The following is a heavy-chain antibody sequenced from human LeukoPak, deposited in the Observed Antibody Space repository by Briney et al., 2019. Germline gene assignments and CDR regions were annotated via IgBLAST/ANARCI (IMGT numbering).Heavy chain of an antibody. CDR2: ISTKNGYT. J-gene: IGHJ4*02. CDR1: GYTFTDYL. CDR3: ARDRAAQRNDY. Sequence: ASVKVSCKASGYTFTDYLINWVRQAPGQGLEWVGSISTKNGYTKLAQKFQGRVTMTRDTSISTAYMELSRLRSDDTAVYYCARDRAAQRNDYWGQGTLVTVSS. V-gene: IGHV1-2*02. D-gene: IGHD3-10*01.